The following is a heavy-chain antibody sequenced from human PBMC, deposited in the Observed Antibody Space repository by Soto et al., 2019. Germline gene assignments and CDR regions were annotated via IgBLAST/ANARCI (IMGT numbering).Heavy chain of an antibody. CDR1: GGSISSGSYY. Sequence: SETLSLTCSVSGGSISSGSYYWGWIRQPPGKGLEWIASIYYSGSTYYNPSLKSRVTISVDTSKNQFSLKLSSVTAADTAAYYCAREEDALNWFDPWGQGTLVTVSS. V-gene: IGHV4-39*07. CDR2: IYYSGST. CDR3: AREEDALNWFDP. J-gene: IGHJ5*02.